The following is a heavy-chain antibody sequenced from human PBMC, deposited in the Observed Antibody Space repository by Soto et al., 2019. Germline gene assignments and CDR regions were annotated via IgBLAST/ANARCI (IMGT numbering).Heavy chain of an antibody. D-gene: IGHD3-22*01. V-gene: IGHV3-48*03. Sequence: GGSLRLSCAASGFTFSSYEMNWVRQAPGKGLEWVSYISSSGSTIYYADSVKGRFTISRDNAKNSLYLQMNSLRAEDTAVYYCARYYYDSSGLYYFDYWGQGTLVTVSS. CDR3: ARYYYDSSGLYYFDY. J-gene: IGHJ4*02. CDR1: GFTFSSYE. CDR2: ISSSGSTI.